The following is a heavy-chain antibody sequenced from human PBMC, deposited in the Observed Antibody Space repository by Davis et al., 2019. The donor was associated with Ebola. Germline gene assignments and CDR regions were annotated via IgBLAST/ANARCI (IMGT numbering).Heavy chain of an antibody. D-gene: IGHD4-11*01. V-gene: IGHV1-69*10. J-gene: IGHJ4*02. Sequence: SVKVSCKASGGTFSSYAISWVRQAPGQGLEWMGGIIPILGIANYAQKFQGRVTITADESTRTAYMELSSVRSEDTAVYYCARGGGVTTAFDIWGQGTLVTVSS. CDR3: ARGGGVTTAFDI. CDR1: GGTFSSYA. CDR2: IIPILGIA.